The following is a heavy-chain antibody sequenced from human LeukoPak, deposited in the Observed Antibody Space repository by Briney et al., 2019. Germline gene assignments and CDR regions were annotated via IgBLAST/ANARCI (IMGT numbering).Heavy chain of an antibody. CDR3: AKTTGRADYSSDGGYYGLDV. V-gene: IGHV3-9*01. J-gene: IGHJ6*02. CDR2: ISWNSGSI. Sequence: GGSLRLSCAASGFTFDDYAMHWVRQAPGKGLEWVSGISWNSGSIGYADSVKGRFTISRDNAKSSLYLQMNSLRAEDTALYYCAKTTGRADYSSDGGYYGLDVWGQGTTVTVSS. D-gene: IGHD4-4*01. CDR1: GFTFDDYA.